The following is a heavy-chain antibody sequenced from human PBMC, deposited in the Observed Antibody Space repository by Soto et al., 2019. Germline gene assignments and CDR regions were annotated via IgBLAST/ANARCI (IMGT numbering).Heavy chain of an antibody. V-gene: IGHV3-74*01. Sequence: EVQLVESGGELVQPGGSLRLSCAASGFTFNNYWMHWVRQAPGKGLVWVSRINPDGSRTSYADSVKGRFTISRDNAKNTLYRQMNSLRAEDTALYYCAIVPNGGYNWFDPWGQGTLVTVSS. CDR3: AIVPNGGYNWFDP. CDR2: INPDGSRT. D-gene: IGHD3-16*01. J-gene: IGHJ5*02. CDR1: GFTFNNYW.